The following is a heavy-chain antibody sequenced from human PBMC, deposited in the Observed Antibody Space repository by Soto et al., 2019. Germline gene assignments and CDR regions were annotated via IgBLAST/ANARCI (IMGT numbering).Heavy chain of an antibody. CDR1: GFTFSSYS. V-gene: IGHV3-21*01. J-gene: IGHJ6*03. D-gene: IGHD1-7*01. Sequence: EVQLVESGGGLVKPGGSLRLSCAASGFTFSSYSMNWVRQAPGKGLEWVSSISSSSSYIYYADSVKGRFTISRDNAKNSLYLQMNSLRAEDTAVYYCARGRGTGTTAQYYYYMDVWGKGTTVTVSS. CDR2: ISSSSSYI. CDR3: ARGRGTGTTAQYYYYMDV.